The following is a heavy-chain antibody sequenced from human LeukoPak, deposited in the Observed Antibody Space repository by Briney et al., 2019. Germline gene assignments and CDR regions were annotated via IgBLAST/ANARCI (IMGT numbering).Heavy chain of an antibody. V-gene: IGHV3-30*18. CDR2: ISYDGSNK. CDR3: AKVEGASKASVY. J-gene: IGHJ4*02. CDR1: GFTFSSYG. Sequence: GSLRLSCAASGFTFSSYGMHWVRQAPGKGLEWVAVISYDGSNKYYADSVKGRFTISRDNSKNTLYLQMYSLRAEDTAVYYCAKVEGASKASVYWGQGALVTVSS. D-gene: IGHD1-1*01.